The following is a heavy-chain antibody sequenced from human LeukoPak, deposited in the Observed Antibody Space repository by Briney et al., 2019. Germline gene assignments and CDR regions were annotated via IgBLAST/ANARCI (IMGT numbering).Heavy chain of an antibody. J-gene: IGHJ4*02. Sequence: ASVKASRKASGYTFTSYYMHWVRQAPGQGLEWMGIINPSGGSTSYAQKFQGRVTMTRDMSTSTVYMELSSLRSEDTAVYYCARSDYYDSSGYIPGDYWGQGTLVTVSS. CDR2: INPSGGST. V-gene: IGHV1-46*01. CDR1: GYTFTSYY. CDR3: ARSDYYDSSGYIPGDY. D-gene: IGHD3-22*01.